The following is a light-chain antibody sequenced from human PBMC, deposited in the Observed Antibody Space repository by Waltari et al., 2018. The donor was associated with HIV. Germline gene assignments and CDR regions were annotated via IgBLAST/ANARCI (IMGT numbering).Light chain of an antibody. J-gene: IGLJ1*01. Sequence: SYVLTQPASVSVAPGKTANVTCGGDNVESKSVHWYQQRAGKAPILVLYDDTDRPSGIPERFSGSNCGNTATLTISRVEAGDEGDYYCHVWESSSDEYVFGTGTKVTV. V-gene: IGLV3-21*03. CDR1: NVESKS. CDR2: DDT. CDR3: HVWESSSDEYV.